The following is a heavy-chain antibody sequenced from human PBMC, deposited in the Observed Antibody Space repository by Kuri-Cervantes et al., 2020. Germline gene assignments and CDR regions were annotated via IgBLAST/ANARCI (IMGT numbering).Heavy chain of an antibody. CDR3: ARDRGIIVGATSGYFDY. V-gene: IGHV3-53*01. D-gene: IGHD1-26*01. CDR2: IYSGGST. Sequence: GGSLRLSCAASGFTVSSNYMSWVRQAPGKGLEWVSVIYSGGSTYYADSVKGRFTISRDNSKNTLYLQMNSLRAEDTAVYYCARDRGIIVGATSGYFDYWGQGTLVTVSS. CDR1: GFTVSSNY. J-gene: IGHJ4*02.